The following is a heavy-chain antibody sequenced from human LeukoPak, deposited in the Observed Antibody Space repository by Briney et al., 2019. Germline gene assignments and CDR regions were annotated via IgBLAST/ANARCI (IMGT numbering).Heavy chain of an antibody. CDR3: ARDLLLWFGELSGDSDY. CDR2: IWYDGSHK. J-gene: IGHJ4*02. D-gene: IGHD3-10*01. CDR1: GFTFSSYG. V-gene: IGHV3-33*01. Sequence: PGGSLRLSCAASGFTFSSYGMHWVRQAPGKGLEWVAVIWYDGSHKYYADSVKGRFTISRDNSKNTLHLQMYSLRAEDTAVYYCARDLLLWFGELSGDSDYWGQGTLVTVSS.